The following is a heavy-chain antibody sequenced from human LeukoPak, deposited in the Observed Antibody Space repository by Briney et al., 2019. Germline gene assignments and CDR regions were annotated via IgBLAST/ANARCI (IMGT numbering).Heavy chain of an antibody. CDR2: INHSGST. J-gene: IGHJ4*02. CDR1: GGSFSGYY. Sequence: PSETLSLTCAVYGGSFSGYYWSWIRQPPGKGLEWIGEINHSGSTNYNPSLKSRVTISVDTSKNQFSLKLSSVTAADTAVYYCARIRITMIVVVGPPGYWGQGTLVTVSS. CDR3: ARIRITMIVVVGPPGY. V-gene: IGHV4-34*01. D-gene: IGHD3-22*01.